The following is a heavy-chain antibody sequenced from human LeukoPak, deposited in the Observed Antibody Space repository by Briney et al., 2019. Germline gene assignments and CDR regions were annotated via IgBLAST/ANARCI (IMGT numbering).Heavy chain of an antibody. D-gene: IGHD3-22*01. J-gene: IGHJ4*02. V-gene: IGHV4-39*01. CDR2: IYYSGST. CDR1: GGSISSSSYY. CDR3: ARRYYYDSSGYEFDY. Sequence: PSETLSLTCTVSGGSISSSSYYWGWIRQPPGKGLEWIGSIYYSGSTYYNPSLKSRVTISVDTSKNPFSLKLSALTAADTAVYYCARRYYYDSSGYEFDYWGQGTLVTVSS.